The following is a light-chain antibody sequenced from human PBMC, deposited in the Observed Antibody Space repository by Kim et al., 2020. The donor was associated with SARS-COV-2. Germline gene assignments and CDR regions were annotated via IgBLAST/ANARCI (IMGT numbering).Light chain of an antibody. CDR3: AAWDDSLSGWV. CDR1: SSNIGSNY. Sequence: ELTQPPSASGTPGQRVTISCSGSSSNIGSNYVYWYQQLPGTAPKLLIYRNDQRPSGVPDRFSGSKSGTSASLAISGLRSEDEADYYCAAWDDSLSGWVFGGGTQLTVL. J-gene: IGLJ3*02. CDR2: RND. V-gene: IGLV1-47*01.